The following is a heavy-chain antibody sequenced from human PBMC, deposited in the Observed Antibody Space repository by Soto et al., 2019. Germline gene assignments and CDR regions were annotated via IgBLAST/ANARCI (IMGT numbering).Heavy chain of an antibody. CDR1: GFTFSSYG. CDR2: ISYDESNK. J-gene: IGHJ5*01. D-gene: IGHD4-17*01. CDR3: VKPWDTLVTADYGLDS. V-gene: IGHV3-30*18. Sequence: GGSLRLSCAASGFTFSSYGMHWVRQAPGKGLEWVAVISYDESNKYYVDSVKGRFTISRDNSKNTLYLQMYSLRAEDTAVYYCVKPWDTLVTADYGLDSWGQGTMVIVSS.